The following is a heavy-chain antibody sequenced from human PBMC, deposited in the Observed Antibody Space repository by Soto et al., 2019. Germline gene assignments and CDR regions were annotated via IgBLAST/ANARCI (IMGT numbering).Heavy chain of an antibody. CDR2: IYPGDSDT. CDR3: ARPPYYYGSGSRYYYGMDV. D-gene: IGHD3-10*01. CDR1: GYSFTSYW. J-gene: IGHJ6*02. V-gene: IGHV5-51*01. Sequence: HGESLKISCKGSGYSFTSYWIGWVRQMPGKGLEWMGIIYPGDSDTRYSPSFQGQVTISADKSISTAYLQWSSLKASDTAMYYCARPPYYYGSGSRYYYGMDVWGQGTTVTVSS.